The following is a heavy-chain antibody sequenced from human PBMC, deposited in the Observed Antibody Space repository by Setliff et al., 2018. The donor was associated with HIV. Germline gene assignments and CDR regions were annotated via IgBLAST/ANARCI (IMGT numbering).Heavy chain of an antibody. V-gene: IGHV3-21*04. CDR1: GFNFRGYN. Sequence: GGSLRLSCAVSGFNFRGYNMNWVRQAPGKGLEWVSSISTSSTYTYYADSVKGRFTISRDNAKNTLYLQMNSLRAEDTAVYYCAKDHATSSWFTALLDYWGQGALVTVSS. J-gene: IGHJ4*02. D-gene: IGHD6-13*01. CDR2: ISTSSTYT. CDR3: AKDHATSSWFTALLDY.